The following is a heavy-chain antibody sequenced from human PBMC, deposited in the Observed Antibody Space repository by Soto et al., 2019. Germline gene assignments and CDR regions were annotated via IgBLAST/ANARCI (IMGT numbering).Heavy chain of an antibody. Sequence: ASVKVSCKASGYTFTSYGISWVRQAPGQGLEWMGCISTYNGDTNYAQTFQGRVTMTTDTSTSTVHMEVRSLRAEDTAVYYCATLIGTYCSNGICALDYFGVDVWGQGTTVTVSS. V-gene: IGHV1-18*01. CDR1: GYTFTSYG. CDR3: ATLIGTYCSNGICALDYFGVDV. D-gene: IGHD2-8*01. J-gene: IGHJ6*02. CDR2: ISTYNGDT.